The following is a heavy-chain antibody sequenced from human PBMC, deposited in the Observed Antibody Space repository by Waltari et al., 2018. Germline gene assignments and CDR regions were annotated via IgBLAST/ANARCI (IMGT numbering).Heavy chain of an antibody. Sequence: QVQLQESGPGLVKPSETLSLTCAVSGYSISSGYYWGWIRQPPGKGLEWIGSIYHSGGTDYNPSLKSRGTISVDTSKNQFSLKLSSVTAADTAVYYCARDTPHSGYDYDWFDPWGQGTLVTVSS. J-gene: IGHJ5*02. D-gene: IGHD5-12*01. CDR1: GYSISSGYY. V-gene: IGHV4-38-2*02. CDR2: IYHSGGT. CDR3: ARDTPHSGYDYDWFDP.